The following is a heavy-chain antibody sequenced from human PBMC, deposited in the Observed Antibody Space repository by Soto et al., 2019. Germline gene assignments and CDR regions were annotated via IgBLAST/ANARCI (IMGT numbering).Heavy chain of an antibody. V-gene: IGHV3-11*01. D-gene: IGHD3-3*01. CDR2: ISSSGSTI. J-gene: IGHJ5*02. CDR3: ARGPNRITIFGVVIIDPWFDP. Sequence: PGGSLRLSCAASGFTFSDYYMNWIRQAPGKGLEWVSYISSSGSTIYYADSVKGRFTISRDNAKNSLYLQMNSLRAEDTAVYYCARGPNRITIFGVVIIDPWFDPWGQGTLVTVSS. CDR1: GFTFSDYY.